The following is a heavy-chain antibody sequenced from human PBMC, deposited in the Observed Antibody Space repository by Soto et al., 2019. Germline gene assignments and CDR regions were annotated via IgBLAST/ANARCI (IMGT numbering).Heavy chain of an antibody. V-gene: IGHV3-30*18. CDR2: ISYDGSNK. J-gene: IGHJ6*02. Sequence: GGSLRLSCAASGFTFSSYGMHWVRQAPGKGLEWVAVISYDGSNKYYADSVKGRFTISRDNSKDTLYLQMNSLRAEDTAVYYCAKTTGYYDSSGSIPNWYYYYGMDVWGQGTTVTVSS. D-gene: IGHD3-22*01. CDR3: AKTTGYYDSSGSIPNWYYYYGMDV. CDR1: GFTFSSYG.